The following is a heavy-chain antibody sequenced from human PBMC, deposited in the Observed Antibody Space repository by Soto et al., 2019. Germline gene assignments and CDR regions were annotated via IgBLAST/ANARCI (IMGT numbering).Heavy chain of an antibody. Sequence: EVPLVESGGGLVQPGGSLRLSCAASGFTFSSYWMHWVRQAPGKGLVWVSRINSDGSSTGYADSVMGRFTISRDNAKNTRYLQMNSLRAEDTAVYYCARDQGYCSGGSCYVAGYWGQGTLVTVSS. D-gene: IGHD2-15*01. J-gene: IGHJ4*02. V-gene: IGHV3-74*01. CDR1: GFTFSSYW. CDR3: ARDQGYCSGGSCYVAGY. CDR2: INSDGSST.